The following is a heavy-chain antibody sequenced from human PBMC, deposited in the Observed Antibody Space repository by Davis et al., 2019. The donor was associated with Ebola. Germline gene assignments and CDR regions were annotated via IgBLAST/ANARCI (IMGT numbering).Heavy chain of an antibody. V-gene: IGHV3-74*01. CDR3: ARDGGSYDAFNI. CDR1: GFTFSSYW. Sequence: PGGSLRLSCAASGFTFSSYWMHWVRQAPGKGLVWVSRINSDGSSTSYADSVKGRFTISIDNAKNSLYLEMNSLRDEDTAVYYCARDGGSYDAFNIWGRGTMVTVSS. J-gene: IGHJ3*02. CDR2: INSDGSST. D-gene: IGHD3-16*01.